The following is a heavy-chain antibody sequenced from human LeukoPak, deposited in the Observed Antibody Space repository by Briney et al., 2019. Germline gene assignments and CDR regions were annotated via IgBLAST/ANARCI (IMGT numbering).Heavy chain of an antibody. D-gene: IGHD5-18*01. CDR3: ARGRYSYVYSFGY. CDR1: GGSFSGYY. Sequence: PSETLSLTCAVYGGSFSGYYWSWIRQPPGKGLEWIGEINHSGSTNYNPSLKSRVTISVDTSKNQFSLKLSSVTAAETAVYYCARGRYSYVYSFGYWGQGTLVTVSS. J-gene: IGHJ4*02. CDR2: INHSGST. V-gene: IGHV4-34*01.